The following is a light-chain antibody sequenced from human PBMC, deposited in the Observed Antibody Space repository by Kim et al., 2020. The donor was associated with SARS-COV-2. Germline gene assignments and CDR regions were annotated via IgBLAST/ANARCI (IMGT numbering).Light chain of an antibody. CDR1: SSVVGSYNY. V-gene: IGLV2-8*01. Sequence: QSVPLSCTGTSSVVGSYNYFSSYQQPPGKAPKLMIYEVNKRPSGVPDRFSGSKSGNTASLTVSGLQAEDDADYYCSSYAGSNNLGVFGTGTKVTVL. CDR2: EVN. J-gene: IGLJ1*01. CDR3: SSYAGSNNLGV.